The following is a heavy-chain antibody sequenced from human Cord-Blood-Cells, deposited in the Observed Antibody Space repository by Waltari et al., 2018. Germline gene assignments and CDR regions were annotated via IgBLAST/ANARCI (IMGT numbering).Heavy chain of an antibody. V-gene: IGHV4-59*01. CDR2: IYYSGST. J-gene: IGHJ2*01. Sequence: QVQLQESGPGLVKPSETLSLTCTVSGGSISSYYWIWIRPPPGTGLEWIGYIYYSGSTNYNPSLKSRVTISVDTSKNQFSLKLSSVTAADTAVYYCARVERGYCSGGSCYYWYFDLWGRGTLVTVSA. CDR3: ARVERGYCSGGSCYYWYFDL. D-gene: IGHD2-15*01. CDR1: GGSISSYY.